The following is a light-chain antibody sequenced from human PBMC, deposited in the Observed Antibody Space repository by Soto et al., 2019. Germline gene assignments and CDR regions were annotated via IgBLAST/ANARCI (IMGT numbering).Light chain of an antibody. Sequence: EIVMTQSPATLSVAPGERATLSCRASQSVSSNLAWYQQKPGQAPRLLIYGASTRATGIPARFSGSGSGTEFTLTISSLQYEDFEVYYCQQYNNWPPWTFGQATKVEIK. CDR1: QSVSSN. CDR3: QQYNNWPPWT. CDR2: GAS. V-gene: IGKV3-15*01. J-gene: IGKJ1*01.